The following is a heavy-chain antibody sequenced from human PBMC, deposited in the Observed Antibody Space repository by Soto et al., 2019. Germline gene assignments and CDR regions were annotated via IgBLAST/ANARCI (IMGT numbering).Heavy chain of an antibody. CDR1: GFTFSSYG. J-gene: IGHJ6*03. CDR3: ARDPGYSSSWYYSYYYYYMDV. Sequence: PGGSLRLSCAASGFTFSSYGMHWVRQAPGKGLEWVAVISYDGSNKYYADSVKGRFTISRDNAKNTLYLQMNSLRAEDTAVYYCARDPGYSSSWYYSYYYYYMDVWGKGTTVTVSS. V-gene: IGHV3-30*03. D-gene: IGHD6-13*01. CDR2: ISYDGSNK.